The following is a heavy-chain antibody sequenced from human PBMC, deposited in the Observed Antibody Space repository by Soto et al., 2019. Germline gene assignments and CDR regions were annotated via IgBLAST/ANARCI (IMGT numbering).Heavy chain of an antibody. D-gene: IGHD2-15*01. CDR3: ARGVVVAGTAFYFYGLDV. CDR1: GGSISSYY. V-gene: IGHV4-59*01. Sequence: SETLSLTCTVSGGSISSYYWSWIRQAPGKGLEWIGYIYYSGSTNYNPSLKRRVTISLDTSKNQFSLKLNSVTAADTAVYFCARGVVVAGTAFYFYGLDVWGQGTTVTVSS. J-gene: IGHJ6*02. CDR2: IYYSGST.